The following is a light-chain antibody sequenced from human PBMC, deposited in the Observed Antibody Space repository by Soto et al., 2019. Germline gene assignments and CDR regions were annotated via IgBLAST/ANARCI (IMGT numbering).Light chain of an antibody. CDR1: QSVSSSY. CDR2: GVS. V-gene: IGKV3-20*01. Sequence: EIVLTQSPGTLSLSPGERATLSCRASQSVSSSYLAWYQQKPGQAPRLLIYGVSSRATGIPDRFSGSGSGTDFTLTLTRREPEDSAMYYCQQYGSSRKFGEGNKVEIK. CDR3: QQYGSSRK. J-gene: IGKJ1*01.